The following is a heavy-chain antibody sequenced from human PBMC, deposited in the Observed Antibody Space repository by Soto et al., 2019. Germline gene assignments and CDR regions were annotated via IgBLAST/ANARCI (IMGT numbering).Heavy chain of an antibody. V-gene: IGHV4-59*01. CDR1: GGSISRYY. CDR2: MYNTGST. Sequence: QVQLQESGPGLVKPSETLSLTCTVSGGSISRYYWSWIRQPPGKGLEWFGYMYNTGSTVYNPSFKSRVTISVDTSKNQFSLKLNSVTAADTAVYYCARDLWGYCGTDCYPLDVWGQGTTVTVSS. D-gene: IGHD2-21*02. CDR3: ARDLWGYCGTDCYPLDV. J-gene: IGHJ6*02.